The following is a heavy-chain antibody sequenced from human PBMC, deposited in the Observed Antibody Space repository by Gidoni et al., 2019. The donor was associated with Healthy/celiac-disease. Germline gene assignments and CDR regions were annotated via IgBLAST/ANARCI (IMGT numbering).Heavy chain of an antibody. CDR2: ISSSSSYI. CDR3: ARDSGGWWLLLS. V-gene: IGHV3-21*06. CDR1: GFTFSSYS. J-gene: IGHJ4*02. Sequence: EVQLVESGGGLVKPGGSLRLSCAASGFTFSSYSMNWVRQAPGKGLEWVSSISSSSSYIYYADSVKGRFTISRDNAKNSLYLQMNSLRAEDTAVYYCARDSGGWWLLLSWGQGTLVTVSS. D-gene: IGHD3-3*01.